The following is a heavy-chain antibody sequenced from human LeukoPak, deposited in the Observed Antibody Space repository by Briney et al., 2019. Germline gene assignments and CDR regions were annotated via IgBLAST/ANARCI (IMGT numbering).Heavy chain of an antibody. V-gene: IGHV1-18*01. Sequence: GASVKVSCKASGYTFTSYGISRVRQAPGQGLEWMGWISAYNGNTNYAQKLQGRVTMTTDTSTSTAYMELRSLRSDDTAVYYCASWVSYGDYDYWGQGTLVTVSS. CDR2: ISAYNGNT. J-gene: IGHJ4*02. CDR3: ASWVSYGDYDY. CDR1: GYTFTSYG. D-gene: IGHD4-17*01.